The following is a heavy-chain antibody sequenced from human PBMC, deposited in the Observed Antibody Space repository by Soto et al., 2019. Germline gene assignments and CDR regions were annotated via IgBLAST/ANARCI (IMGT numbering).Heavy chain of an antibody. CDR1: GFTFSSYG. CDR3: ARGGVGAGYGMDV. D-gene: IGHD1-26*01. Sequence: QVQLVESGGGVVQPGRSLRLSRAASGFTFSSYGMHWVRQAPGKGLEWVAVIWYDGSNKYYADSVKGRFTISRDNSKNTLYLQMNSLRAKDTAVYYCARGGVGAGYGMDVWGQGTTVTVSS. CDR2: IWYDGSNK. J-gene: IGHJ6*02. V-gene: IGHV3-33*01.